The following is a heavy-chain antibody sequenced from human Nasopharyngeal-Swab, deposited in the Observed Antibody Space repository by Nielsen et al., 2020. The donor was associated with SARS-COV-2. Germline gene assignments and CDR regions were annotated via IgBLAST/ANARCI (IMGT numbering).Heavy chain of an antibody. J-gene: IGHJ6*02. Sequence: ASVKVSCKASGYTFTGYYMHWVRQAPGQGLEWMGRINPNSGGTNYAQKFQGRVTMTRDTSISTAYMELSRLRSDDTAVYYCASLSGSYYWDYYYYGMDVWGQGTTVTVSS. V-gene: IGHV1-2*06. D-gene: IGHD1-26*01. CDR2: INPNSGGT. CDR3: ASLSGSYYWDYYYYGMDV. CDR1: GYTFTGYY.